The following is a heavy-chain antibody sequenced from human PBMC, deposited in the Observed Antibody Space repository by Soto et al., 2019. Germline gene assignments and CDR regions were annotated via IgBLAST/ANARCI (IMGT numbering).Heavy chain of an antibody. V-gene: IGHV3-23*01. CDR2: ISSTAGRTS. Sequence: PGGSLRLSCATSGFTFNTYPMTWVRQAPGKGLEWVSSISSTAGRTSSYADSVKGRFAISRDFSDNSVYLQMNNLRVDDTAVYLCAKRVLSFHYGMEVWGQGTPVTVSS. CDR3: AKRVLSFHYGMEV. J-gene: IGHJ6*02. D-gene: IGHD3-3*01. CDR1: GFTFNTYP.